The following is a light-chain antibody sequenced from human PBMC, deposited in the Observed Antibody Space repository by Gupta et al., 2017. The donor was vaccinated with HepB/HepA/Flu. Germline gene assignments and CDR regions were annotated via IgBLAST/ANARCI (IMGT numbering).Light chain of an antibody. CDR1: QSVSNNY. J-gene: IGKJ5*01. V-gene: IGKV3-20*01. CDR2: GAS. CDR3: QQYGTSPSIT. Sequence: IVLTQSPGTLSLSPGERATLSCRASQSVSNNYLAWYQQEPGQPPRLLIYGASGRATGVPDRFTGSGSGTDFTLTIDRLQPGDFAVYFCQQYGTSPSITFGQGTXLEIK.